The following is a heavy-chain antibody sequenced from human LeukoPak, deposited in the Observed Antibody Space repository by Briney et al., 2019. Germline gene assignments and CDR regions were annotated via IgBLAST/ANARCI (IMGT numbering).Heavy chain of an antibody. J-gene: IGHJ4*02. CDR3: ARGGPSGSYFDY. D-gene: IGHD1-26*01. V-gene: IGHV3-74*01. CDR1: AFTFSSYW. Sequence: GGSLRLSCAASAFTFSSYWMHWVRQAPGKGLVWVSRIDSDGGITTYADSVKGRFTISRDNAKNTVYLQMNSLGAEDTAVYYCARGGPSGSYFDYWGQGTLVTVSS. CDR2: IDSDGGIT.